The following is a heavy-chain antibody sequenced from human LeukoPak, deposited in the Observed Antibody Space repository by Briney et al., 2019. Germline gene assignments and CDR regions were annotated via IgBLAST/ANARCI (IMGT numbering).Heavy chain of an antibody. V-gene: IGHV1-69*13. CDR2: IIPIFGTA. CDR3: ASITMVRGSPDY. Sequence: ASVTVSYKASGGTFSIYAISWVRQAPGQGREGMGGIIPIFGTANYAQKFQGRVTITADESTSPAYMELSSLRSEDTAVYYCASITMVRGSPDYWGQGTLVTVSS. D-gene: IGHD3-10*01. J-gene: IGHJ4*02. CDR1: GGTFSIYA.